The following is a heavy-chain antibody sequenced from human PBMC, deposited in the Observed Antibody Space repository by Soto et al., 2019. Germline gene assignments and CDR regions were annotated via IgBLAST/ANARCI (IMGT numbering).Heavy chain of an antibody. V-gene: IGHV4-39*01. CDR3: VRLALTTWGNWLDL. D-gene: IGHD4-17*01. CDR2: IYYSGST. Sequence: QLQLQESGPGLVKPSETLSLTCTVSGGSISSSSYYWGWIRQPPGKGLEWIGNIYYSGSTYYNLALKSLVTISVDTSKNQFSLQLISVTAADTAVYSWVRLALTTWGNWLDLWGQGTLVTVSS. CDR1: GGSISSSSYY. J-gene: IGHJ5*02.